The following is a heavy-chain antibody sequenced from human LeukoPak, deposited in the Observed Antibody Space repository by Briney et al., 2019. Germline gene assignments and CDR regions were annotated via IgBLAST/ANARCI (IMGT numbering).Heavy chain of an antibody. CDR3: ARDRTYGSSGYYFDY. J-gene: IGHJ4*02. CDR2: ISSSSSYT. D-gene: IGHD3-22*01. V-gene: IGHV3-11*06. Sequence: GGSLSLSCAASGFTFSDYYMSWIRQAPGQGLEWVSYISSSSSYTNYADSVKGRFTISRDNAKNTLYLQLNSLRAEDTAVYYCARDRTYGSSGYYFDYWGQGTLVTVSS. CDR1: GFTFSDYY.